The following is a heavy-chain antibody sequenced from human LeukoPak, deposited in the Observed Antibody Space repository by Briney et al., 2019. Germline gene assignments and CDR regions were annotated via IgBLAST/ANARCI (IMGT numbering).Heavy chain of an antibody. CDR1: GGSISSYY. CDR2: FYTSGST. J-gene: IGHJ6*02. Sequence: PSETLSLTCTVSGGSISSYYWSWIRQPAGKGLEWIGRFYTSGSTNYNPSLKSRVTMSVDTSKNQFSLKLSSVTAADTAVYYCARDGVSRYYYYYGMDVWGQGTTVTVSS. V-gene: IGHV4-4*07. CDR3: ARDGVSRYYYYYGMDV.